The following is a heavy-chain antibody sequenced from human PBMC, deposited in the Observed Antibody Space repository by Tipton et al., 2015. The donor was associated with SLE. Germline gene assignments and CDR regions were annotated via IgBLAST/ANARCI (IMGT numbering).Heavy chain of an antibody. CDR2: IYKSGST. J-gene: IGHJ3*02. V-gene: IGHV4-31*03. CDR3: ARDDPLGI. Sequence: TLSLTCNVSGGSISSGGYRWKWFRQHPGEGLEWIGYIYKSGSTYYNPSLKSRVTISVETSKNQFSLKLSSVTAADTAVYYCARDDPLGIWGQGTMVTVSS. CDR1: GGSISSGGYR.